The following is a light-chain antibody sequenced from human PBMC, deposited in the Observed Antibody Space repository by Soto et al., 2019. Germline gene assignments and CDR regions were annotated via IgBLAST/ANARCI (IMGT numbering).Light chain of an antibody. CDR1: QSINKW. J-gene: IGKJ1*01. CDR3: QHYSHYPWT. CDR2: QAS. V-gene: IGKV1-5*03. Sequence: DIKMTQSPSTLSASPGDRVIITCRASQSINKWLAWYQQRPGEASKLLIYQASHLQSGVPSRFSGSGSETEFSLTISSLQPADFATYYCQHYSHYPWTFGQGTKVEIK.